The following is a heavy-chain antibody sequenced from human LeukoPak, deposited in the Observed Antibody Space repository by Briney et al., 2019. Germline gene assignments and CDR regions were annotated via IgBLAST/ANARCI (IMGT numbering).Heavy chain of an antibody. CDR3: ARDGTHHSWDY. CDR1: GYTFSSHS. J-gene: IGHJ4*02. Sequence: ASVKVSCKTSGYTFSSHSMNWVRQAPGQGLEWLGWISPYNGNTKYAQKIQGRATMTRDTSTSTVYMELSSLRSEDTAVYYCARDGTHHSWDYWGQGTLVTVSS. CDR2: ISPYNGNT. D-gene: IGHD1-1*01. V-gene: IGHV1-18*01.